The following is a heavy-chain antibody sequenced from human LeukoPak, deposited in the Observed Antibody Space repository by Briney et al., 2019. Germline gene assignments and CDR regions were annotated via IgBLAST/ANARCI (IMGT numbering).Heavy chain of an antibody. Sequence: GGSLRLSCAASGFTFSGSTMNWVRQAPGKGLEWVSFISTSSSYIYYADSVKGRFTISRDNAKNSLYLQMNSLRAEDTAVYYCASYSSGWYDNFDYWGQGTLVTVSS. V-gene: IGHV3-21*01. CDR1: GFTFSGST. D-gene: IGHD6-19*01. CDR3: ASYSSGWYDNFDY. CDR2: ISTSSSYI. J-gene: IGHJ4*02.